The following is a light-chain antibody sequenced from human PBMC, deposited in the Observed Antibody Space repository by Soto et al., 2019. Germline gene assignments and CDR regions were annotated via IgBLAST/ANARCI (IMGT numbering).Light chain of an antibody. Sequence: QSVLMQPPSVSAAPGQKVTISCSGSSSDIGNNYVSWYQQLPGTAPKLLIFSNYQRPSGVPDRFSGSKSGTSASLAISGLQSEDEADYYCAAWDDSLNGFYVFGTGTKLTVL. V-gene: IGLV1-44*01. J-gene: IGLJ1*01. CDR2: SNY. CDR1: SSDIGNNY. CDR3: AAWDDSLNGFYV.